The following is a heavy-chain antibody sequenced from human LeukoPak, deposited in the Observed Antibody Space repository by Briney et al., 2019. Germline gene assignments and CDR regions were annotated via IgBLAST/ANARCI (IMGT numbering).Heavy chain of an antibody. J-gene: IGHJ4*02. D-gene: IGHD4/OR15-4a*01. Sequence: GGSLRLSCTVSGFTVSSNSMSWVRQAPGKGLEWVSFIYSDNTHYSASVKGRFTISRDNSKNTLYLQMNSLRAEDTAVYYCARRAGAYSHPYDYWGQGTLVTVSS. V-gene: IGHV3-53*01. CDR2: IYSDNT. CDR3: ARRAGAYSHPYDY. CDR1: GFTVSSNS.